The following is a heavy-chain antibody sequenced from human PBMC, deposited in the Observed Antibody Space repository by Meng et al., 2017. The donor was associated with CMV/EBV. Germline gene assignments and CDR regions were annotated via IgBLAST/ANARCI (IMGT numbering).Heavy chain of an antibody. J-gene: IGHJ6*02. D-gene: IGHD6-19*01. Sequence: GESLKISCAASGFTLSSYEMNWVRQAPGKGLEWVSYISSSGSTIYYADSVKGRFTISRDNAKNSLYLQMNSLRAEDTAVYYCAREPYSSGWWYYYGMDVWGQGTTVTVSS. CDR3: AREPYSSGWWYYYGMDV. CDR2: ISSSGSTI. CDR1: GFTLSSYE. V-gene: IGHV3-48*03.